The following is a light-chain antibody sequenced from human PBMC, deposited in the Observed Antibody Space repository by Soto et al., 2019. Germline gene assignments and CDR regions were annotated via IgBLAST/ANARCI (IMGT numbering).Light chain of an antibody. CDR3: HQYVSSPFT. CDR1: QSVNSDL. V-gene: IGKV3-20*01. CDR2: DAS. Sequence: EIVLTQSPGTLSLSPGEGATGSCRASQSVNSDLLAWFQQKPGQAPRLLIHDASRRATGIPDRFSGSGSGTDFTLSISRLEPEDFAVYYCHQYVSSPFTFGQGTKLEIK. J-gene: IGKJ2*01.